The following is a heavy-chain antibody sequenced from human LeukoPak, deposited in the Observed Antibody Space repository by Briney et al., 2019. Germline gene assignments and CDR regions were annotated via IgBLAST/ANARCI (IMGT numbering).Heavy chain of an antibody. V-gene: IGHV3-43*02. CDR1: GLPIADFA. Sequence: HPGGSLRLSCVASGLPIADFAMHCVRQAPGKGLEWVSLISGDGVSTFYADSVKGRFSISRDNSKNSLSLEMNSLRTEDTAMYYCARESGKFDYWGQGTLAAVSS. CDR2: ISGDGVST. J-gene: IGHJ4*02. CDR3: ARESGKFDY.